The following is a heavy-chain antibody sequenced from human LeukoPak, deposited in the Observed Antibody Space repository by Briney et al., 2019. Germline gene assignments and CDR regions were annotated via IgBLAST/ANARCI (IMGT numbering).Heavy chain of an antibody. CDR2: ISGNNGNT. V-gene: IGHV1-18*01. J-gene: IGHJ3*02. CDR1: GYTFTSYG. Sequence: ASVKVSCKASGYTFTSYGISWVRQAPGQGLEWMGWISGNNGNTNYAQHLQCRVTMTTDTSTSTAYMELRSLRSDDTAVYYCARDVFSTYYYDSSGLGDAFEIWGRGTMVTVSS. D-gene: IGHD3-22*01. CDR3: ARDVFSTYYYDSSGLGDAFEI.